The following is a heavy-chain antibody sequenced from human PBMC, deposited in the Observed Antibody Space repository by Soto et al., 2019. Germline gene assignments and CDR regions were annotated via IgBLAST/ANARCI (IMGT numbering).Heavy chain of an antibody. CDR3: AKEGSDGYNSILAAFDI. D-gene: IGHD5-12*01. CDR2: ISYDGSNK. CDR1: GFTFSSYG. V-gene: IGHV3-30*18. Sequence: PGGSLRPSCAVSGFTFSSYGMHWVRQAPGKGLEWVAVISYDGSNKYYADSVKGRFTISRDNSKNTLYLQMNSLRAEDTAVYYCAKEGSDGYNSILAAFDIWGQGTMVTVSS. J-gene: IGHJ3*02.